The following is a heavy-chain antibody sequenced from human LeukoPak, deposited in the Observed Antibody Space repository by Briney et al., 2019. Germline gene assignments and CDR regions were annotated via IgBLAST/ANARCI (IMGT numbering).Heavy chain of an antibody. V-gene: IGHV3-23*01. CDR2: ISGSGDNT. CDR3: AKMKGHPLPKYYMDV. Sequence: GGSLRLSCAASGFTFSSCEMNWVRQAPGKGLEWVSGISGSGDNTLYADSVKGRFTISRDNSKNTLYLEMNSLRAEDTAIYYCAKMKGHPLPKYYMDVWGQGTTVTVSS. J-gene: IGHJ6*01. D-gene: IGHD1-26*01. CDR1: GFTFSSCE.